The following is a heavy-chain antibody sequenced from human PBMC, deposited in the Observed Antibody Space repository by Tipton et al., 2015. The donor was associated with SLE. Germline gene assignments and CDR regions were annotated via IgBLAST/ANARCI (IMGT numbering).Heavy chain of an antibody. V-gene: IGHV4-39*07. Sequence: TLSLTCTVSDGSISSSSYYWGWIRQPPGKGLEWIGSIYYSGSTYYNPSLKSRVTISVDTSKNQFSLKLSSVTAADTAVYYCARGVWSGSFFDLWGRGTLVTVSS. CDR3: ARGVWSGSFFDL. D-gene: IGHD3-3*01. J-gene: IGHJ2*01. CDR2: IYYSGST. CDR1: DGSISSSSYY.